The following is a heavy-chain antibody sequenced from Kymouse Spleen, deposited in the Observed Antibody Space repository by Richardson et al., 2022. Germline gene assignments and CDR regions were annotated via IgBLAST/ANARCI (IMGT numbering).Heavy chain of an antibody. V-gene: IGHV3-74*01. CDR1: GFTFSSYW. Sequence: EVQLVESGGGLVQPGGSLRLSCAASGFTFSSYWMHWVRQAPGKGLVWVSRINSDGSSTSYADSVKGRFTISRDNAKNTLYLQMNSLRAEDTAVYYCATVRGVMNWFDPWGQGTLVTVSS. CDR2: INSDGSST. J-gene: IGHJ5*02. D-gene: IGHD3-10*01. CDR3: ATVRGVMNWFDP.